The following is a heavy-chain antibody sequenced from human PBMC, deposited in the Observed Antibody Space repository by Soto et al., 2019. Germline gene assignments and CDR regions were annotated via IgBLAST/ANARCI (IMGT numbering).Heavy chain of an antibody. CDR1: EFTFSSYA. V-gene: IGHV3-30*18. J-gene: IGHJ6*02. CDR3: AKVIRRHGILYGVDL. CDR2: ISSDGRNK. Sequence: QVQLVESGGGVVQPGRSLRLSCAASEFTFSSYAMHWVRQAPGKGLAWVAVISSDGRNKYYADSVRGRFTISRDNSNNTLYLQMNSLRAEDTAVYYCAKVIRRHGILYGVDLWGQGTTVTVSS. D-gene: IGHD1-1*01.